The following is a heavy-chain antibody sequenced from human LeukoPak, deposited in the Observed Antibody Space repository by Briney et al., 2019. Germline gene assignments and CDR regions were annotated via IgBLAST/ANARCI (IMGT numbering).Heavy chain of an antibody. CDR1: GGSISSYY. D-gene: IGHD4-17*01. CDR2: IYYSGST. Sequence: SETLSLTCTVSGGSISSYYWSWIRQPPGKGLEWIGSIYYSGSTYYNPSLKSRVTISVDTSKNQFSLKLSSVTAADTAVYYCARDPPDYGDCFDYWGQGTLVTVSS. J-gene: IGHJ4*02. V-gene: IGHV4-39*07. CDR3: ARDPPDYGDCFDY.